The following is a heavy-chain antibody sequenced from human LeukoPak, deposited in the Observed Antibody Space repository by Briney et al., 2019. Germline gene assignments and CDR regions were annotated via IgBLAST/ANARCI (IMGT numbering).Heavy chain of an antibody. J-gene: IGHJ4*02. Sequence: SVKVSCKASGGTFSSYAISWVRQAPGQGLEWMGGIIPIFGTANYAQKFQGRVTITADESTSTAYMELSSLRSEDTAGYYCARSLYCGGDCYSGDYWGQGTLVTVSS. D-gene: IGHD2-21*02. V-gene: IGHV1-69*13. CDR1: GGTFSSYA. CDR3: ARSLYCGGDCYSGDY. CDR2: IIPIFGTA.